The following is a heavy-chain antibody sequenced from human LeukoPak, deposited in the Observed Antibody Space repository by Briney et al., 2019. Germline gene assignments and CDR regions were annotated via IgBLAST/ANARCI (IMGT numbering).Heavy chain of an antibody. CDR2: IYSGGST. V-gene: IGHV3-66*01. Sequence: GGSLRLSCAASGFTVSSNYMSWVRQAPGKGLEGVSVIYSGGSTYYADSVKGRFTISRDNSKNTLYLQMNSLRAEDTAVYYCASTNFATLSSWSLWGQGTLVTVSS. J-gene: IGHJ4*02. D-gene: IGHD6-13*01. CDR3: ASTNFATLSSWSL. CDR1: GFTVSSNY.